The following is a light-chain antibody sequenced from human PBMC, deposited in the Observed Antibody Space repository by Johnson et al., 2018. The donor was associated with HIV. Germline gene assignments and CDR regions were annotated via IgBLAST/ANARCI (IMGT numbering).Light chain of an antibody. V-gene: IGLV1-51*01. CDR2: DTN. CDR3: GTWDSSLSAGV. J-gene: IGLJ1*01. CDR1: TSNIGSNY. Sequence: HSVLTQPPSVSAAPGQKINISCSGSTSNIGSNYVSWYQQLPGTAPKLLIYDTNKRPSGIPDRFSGSKSGTSATLGITGLQAGDEADYYCGTWDSSLSAGVFGTGTKVTVL.